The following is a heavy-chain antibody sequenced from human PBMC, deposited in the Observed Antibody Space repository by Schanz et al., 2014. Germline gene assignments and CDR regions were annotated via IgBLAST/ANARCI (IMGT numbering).Heavy chain of an antibody. CDR1: GFTFSAYA. J-gene: IGHJ4*02. D-gene: IGHD3-3*01. Sequence: EVQLVESGGDLVQPGGSLRLSCTASGFTFSAYAMTWVRQIPGKGLEWVSAISASGGTTYYADSVKGRFTVSRDNAKNSVYLQMNGLRVEDTAVYYCVRDSFFAFDYWGQGTLXTVSS. CDR2: ISASGGTT. V-gene: IGHV3-23*04. CDR3: VRDSFFAFDY.